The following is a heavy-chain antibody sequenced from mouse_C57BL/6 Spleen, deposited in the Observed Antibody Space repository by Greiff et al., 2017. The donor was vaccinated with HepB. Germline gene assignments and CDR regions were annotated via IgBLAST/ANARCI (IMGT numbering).Heavy chain of an antibody. D-gene: IGHD2-3*01. J-gene: IGHJ1*03. V-gene: IGHV5-17*01. CDR2: ISSGSSTI. CDR3: ARPGIYDGYYRWYFDV. Sequence: EVQLVESGGGLVKPGGSLKLSCAASGFTFSDYGMHWVRQAPEKGLEWVAYISSGSSTIYYADTVKGRFTISRDNAKNTLFLQMTSLRSEDTAMYYCARPGIYDGYYRWYFDVWGTGTTVTVSS. CDR1: GFTFSDYG.